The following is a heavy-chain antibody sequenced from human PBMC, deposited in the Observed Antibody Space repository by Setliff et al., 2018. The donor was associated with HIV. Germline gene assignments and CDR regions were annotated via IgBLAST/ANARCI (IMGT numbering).Heavy chain of an antibody. V-gene: IGHV1-69*13. J-gene: IGHJ6*04. Sequence: GASVKVSCKVSGGTFTRNCISWVRQDPGQGLKWMGGILPFFDTANYAQKFQGRVMITADESTSTVHMGLSNLTSEDTAVYYCARGKGVGGVVITGGLDVWGKGTTVTVSS. CDR2: ILPFFDTA. CDR3: ARGKGVGGVVITGGLDV. D-gene: IGHD3-10*01. CDR1: GGTFTRNC.